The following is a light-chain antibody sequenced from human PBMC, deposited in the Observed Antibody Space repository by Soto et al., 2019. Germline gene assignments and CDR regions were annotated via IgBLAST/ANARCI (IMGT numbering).Light chain of an antibody. CDR3: QQYNSYWT. Sequence: DIQMTHSPSTLSASVADRVTITCRASQSVSSWLAWYQQKPGKAPKVLIYKASSLKSGVPSRFSGSGSGTEFTLTISSLQPDDFATYYCQQYNSYWTFGQGTKV. CDR2: KAS. J-gene: IGKJ1*01. V-gene: IGKV1-5*03. CDR1: QSVSSW.